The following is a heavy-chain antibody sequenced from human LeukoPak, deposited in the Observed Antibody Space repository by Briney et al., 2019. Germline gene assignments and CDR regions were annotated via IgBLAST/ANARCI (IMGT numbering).Heavy chain of an antibody. V-gene: IGHV1-2*02. CDR2: INPNSGAR. CDR1: GYGFSDIY. D-gene: IGHD5/OR15-5a*01. Sequence: GASVKVSCKASGYGFSDIYFNWVRQAPGQGLEWMGWINPNSGARIYAQKFQGRVTMDTSSSTVYMELSSLTSDDTAVYYCATSTSVTHTRDPWGQGTLITVS. J-gene: IGHJ5*02. CDR3: ATSTSVTHTRDP.